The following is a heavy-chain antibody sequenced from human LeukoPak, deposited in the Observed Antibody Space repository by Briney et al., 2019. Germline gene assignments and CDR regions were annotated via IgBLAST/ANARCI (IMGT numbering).Heavy chain of an antibody. D-gene: IGHD5-18*01. CDR2: ISGSGGST. CDR1: GFTFSSYA. J-gene: IGHJ4*02. CDR3: AKARPSNGYRYGYFDY. V-gene: IGHV3-23*01. Sequence: PGGSLRLSCAASGFTFSSYAMSWVRQAPGKGLEWVSAISGSGGSTYYADSVKGRFTISRDNSKNTLYLQMNSLRAEDTAVYYCAKARPSNGYRYGYFDYWGQGNLVTVSS.